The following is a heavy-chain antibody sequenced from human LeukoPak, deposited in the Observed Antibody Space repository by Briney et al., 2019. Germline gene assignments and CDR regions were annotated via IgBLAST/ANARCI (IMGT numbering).Heavy chain of an antibody. Sequence: ETLSLTCTVSGGSISSYYWSWVRQAPGKGLEWVSVIYSDGRTFYADSVKGRFTISRDNSKNTLYLQMNSLRAEDTAVYYCARESNSGYYLSYWGQGTLVTVSS. CDR3: ARESNSGYYLSY. D-gene: IGHD3-22*01. CDR1: GGSISSYY. V-gene: IGHV3-66*01. J-gene: IGHJ4*02. CDR2: IYSDGRT.